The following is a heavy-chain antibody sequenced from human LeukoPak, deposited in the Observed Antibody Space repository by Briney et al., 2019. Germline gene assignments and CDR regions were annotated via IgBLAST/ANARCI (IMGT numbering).Heavy chain of an antibody. V-gene: IGHV4-34*01. CDR2: INHSGST. Sequence: SETLSLTCAVYGGSFSGYYWSWIRQPPGKGLEWIGEINHSGSTNYNPSLKSRVTISVDTSKNQFSLKLSSVTAADTAVYYCARPGADYWGQGTLVTVSS. J-gene: IGHJ4*02. CDR1: GGSFSGYY. CDR3: ARPGADY.